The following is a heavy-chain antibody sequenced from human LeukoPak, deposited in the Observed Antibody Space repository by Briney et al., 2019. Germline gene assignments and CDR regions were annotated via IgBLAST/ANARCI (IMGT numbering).Heavy chain of an antibody. J-gene: IGHJ4*02. D-gene: IGHD2-8*02. CDR3: ARTGGFDY. CDR2: ISSSGSPI. CDR1: GFTFSSYA. V-gene: IGHV3-48*03. Sequence: GGSLRLSCAAAGFTFSSYAMSWVRQAPGKGLEWVSYISSSGSPIYYADSVKGRFTISRDNAKNSLYLQMNSLRAEDTAVYYCARTGGFDYWGQGTLVTVSS.